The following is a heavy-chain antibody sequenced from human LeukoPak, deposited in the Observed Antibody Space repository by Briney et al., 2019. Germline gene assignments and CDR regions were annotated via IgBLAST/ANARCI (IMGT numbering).Heavy chain of an antibody. Sequence: GGSLRLSCAASGFTFNTYGMRWVRQAPGKGLEWVAIIRYDGSDKFYADSVKGRFTISRDNSKTTLYLQMNSLRAEDTAVYYCARVSDFSNYFDYWGQGTLVTVSS. D-gene: IGHD3-3*01. J-gene: IGHJ4*02. CDR2: IRYDGSDK. CDR1: GFTFNTYG. V-gene: IGHV3-33*01. CDR3: ARVSDFSNYFDY.